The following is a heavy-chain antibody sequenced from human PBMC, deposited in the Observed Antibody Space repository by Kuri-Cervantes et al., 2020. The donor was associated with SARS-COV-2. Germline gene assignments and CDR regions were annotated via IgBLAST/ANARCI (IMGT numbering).Heavy chain of an antibody. CDR3: ARLDQYDFWSGYYFDY. CDR1: GYSISSGYY. Sequence: SETLSLTCAVSGYSISSGYYWGWIRQPPGKGLEWIGSIYHSGGTYYNPSLKSRVTISVDTSKNQFSLKLSSVTAADTAVYYCARLDQYDFWSGYYFDYWGQGTLVTVSS. D-gene: IGHD3-3*01. J-gene: IGHJ4*02. V-gene: IGHV4-38-2*01. CDR2: IYHSGGT.